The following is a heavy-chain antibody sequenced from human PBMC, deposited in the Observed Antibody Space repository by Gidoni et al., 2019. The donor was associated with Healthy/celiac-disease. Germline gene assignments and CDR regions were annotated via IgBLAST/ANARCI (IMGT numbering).Heavy chain of an antibody. D-gene: IGHD5-12*01. Sequence: QVQLVQSGAEVKKPGASVTVSCQASGYTFTGYYMHWVRQAPGQGLEWMGWINPNSGGTNYAQKFQGRVTMTRDTSISTAYMELSRLRSDDTAVYYCARIEMATLFYYYGMDVWGQGTTVTVSS. CDR1: GYTFTGYY. CDR2: INPNSGGT. CDR3: ARIEMATLFYYYGMDV. J-gene: IGHJ6*02. V-gene: IGHV1-2*02.